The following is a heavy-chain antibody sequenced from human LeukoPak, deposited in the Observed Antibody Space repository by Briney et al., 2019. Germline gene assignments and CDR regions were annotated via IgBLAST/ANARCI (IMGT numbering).Heavy chain of an antibody. V-gene: IGHV3-9*01. J-gene: IGHJ6*03. CDR1: GITLSNYG. CDR2: ISWNSGTI. Sequence: GGSLTLSCAVSGITLSNYGMSWVRQAPGKGLEWVSVISWNSGTIGYADSVKGRFTISRDNAKNSLYLQMNSLRAEDTALYYCAKARGGDQYYMDVWGKGTTVTVSS. CDR3: AKARGGDQYYMDV. D-gene: IGHD3-16*01.